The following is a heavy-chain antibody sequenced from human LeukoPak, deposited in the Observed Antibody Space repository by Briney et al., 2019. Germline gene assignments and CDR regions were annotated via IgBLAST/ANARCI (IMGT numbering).Heavy chain of an antibody. V-gene: IGHV3-21*01. J-gene: IGHJ4*02. CDR2: ISSSSSCI. CDR3: AKERQEGATPFDY. CDR1: GFTFSSYS. D-gene: IGHD1-26*01. Sequence: PGGSLRLSCAASGFTFSSYSMNWVRQAPGKGLEWVSSISSSSSCIYYADSVKGRFTISRDNSKDTVYVQMNSLRAEDTAVYYCAKERQEGATPFDYWGQGSLVTVSS.